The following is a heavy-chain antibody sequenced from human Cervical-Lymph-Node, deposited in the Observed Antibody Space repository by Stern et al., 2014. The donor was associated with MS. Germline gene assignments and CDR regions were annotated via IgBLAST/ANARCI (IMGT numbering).Heavy chain of an antibody. D-gene: IGHD6-19*01. CDR3: ARGLVTYSSGWFDF. Sequence: QVQLGQSGAEVKQPGASVKVSCKVSGYTFTSYDIHWVRQTAGHGLEWLGWMNPNRGSTGYGQKFQGRITMTGDTSTRTAFLELRSLRSDDTAVYYCARGLVTYSSGWFDFWGQGTQVSVSS. CDR2: MNPNRGST. V-gene: IGHV1-8*01. CDR1: GYTFTSYD. J-gene: IGHJ5*01.